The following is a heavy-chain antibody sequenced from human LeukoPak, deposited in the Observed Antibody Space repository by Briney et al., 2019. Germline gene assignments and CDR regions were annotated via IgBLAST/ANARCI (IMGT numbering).Heavy chain of an antibody. CDR3: AKLIFRKVVTATLDY. V-gene: IGHV3-30-3*02. CDR1: GFTFSSYA. D-gene: IGHD2-21*02. J-gene: IGHJ4*02. Sequence: GGSLRLSCAASGFTFSSYAMHWVRQAPGKGLEWVAVISYDGSNKYYADSVKGRFTISRDNSKNTLYLQMNSLRAEDTAVYYCAKLIFRKVVTATLDYWGQGTLVTVSS. CDR2: ISYDGSNK.